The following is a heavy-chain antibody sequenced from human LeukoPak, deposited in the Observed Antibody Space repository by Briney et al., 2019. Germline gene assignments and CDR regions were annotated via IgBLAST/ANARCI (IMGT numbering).Heavy chain of an antibody. CDR2: IDPSDSYT. CDR3: ASPGNQLPPLGYYGMDV. D-gene: IGHD2-2*01. V-gene: IGHV5-10-1*01. J-gene: IGHJ6*04. Sequence: GASLQISCQGSGSSFTSYWISWVRQLPGKGLEWMGRIDPSDSYTNYSPSFQGHVTISADKSISTAYLQWSSLKASDTAMYYCASPGNQLPPLGYYGMDVWGKGTTVTVSS. CDR1: GSSFTSYW.